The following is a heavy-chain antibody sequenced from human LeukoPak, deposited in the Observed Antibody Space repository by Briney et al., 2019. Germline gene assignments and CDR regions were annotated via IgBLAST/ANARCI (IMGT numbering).Heavy chain of an antibody. CDR2: ISAYNGNT. D-gene: IGHD2-15*01. CDR3: TRVGYCSGGSCYPGAY. Sequence: ASVKVSCKASGYTFTSYGISWVRQAPGQGLEWMGWISAYNGNTNYTQKLQGRVTMTTDTSTSTAYMELRSLRSDDTAVYYCTRVGYCSGGSCYPGAYWGQGTLVTASS. J-gene: IGHJ4*02. CDR1: GYTFTSYG. V-gene: IGHV1-18*04.